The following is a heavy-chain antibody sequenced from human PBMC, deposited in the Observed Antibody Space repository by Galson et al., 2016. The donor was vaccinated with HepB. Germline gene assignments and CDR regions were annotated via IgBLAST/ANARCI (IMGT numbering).Heavy chain of an antibody. CDR2: ISAGSTSVSRSSSYV. Sequence: SLRLSCAASGFTFTSYSMSWVRQAPGKGLEWVSSISAGSTSVSRSSSYVYYADSVKGRFTISTDNAKNSLYLQMNSLRAEDTAVYYCARVEADYGDYLMFAYWGQGTLVTVSS. D-gene: IGHD4-17*01. V-gene: IGHV3-21*01. J-gene: IGHJ4*02. CDR1: GFTFTSYS. CDR3: ARVEADYGDYLMFAY.